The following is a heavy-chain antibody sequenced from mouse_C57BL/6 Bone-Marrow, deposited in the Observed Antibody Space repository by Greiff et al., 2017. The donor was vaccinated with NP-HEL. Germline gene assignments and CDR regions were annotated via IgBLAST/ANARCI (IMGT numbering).Heavy chain of an antibody. J-gene: IGHJ2*01. D-gene: IGHD1-1*01. CDR1: GYTFTSYW. Sequence: QVQLQQPGAELVKPGASVKLSCKASGYTFTSYWMHWVKQRPGQGLEWIGMIHPNSGSTNYNEKFKSKATLTVDKSSSTAYMQLSSLTSEDSAVYYCVRCPYYYGSSCYYFDYWGQGTTLTVSS. V-gene: IGHV1-64*01. CDR2: IHPNSGST. CDR3: VRCPYYYGSSCYYFDY.